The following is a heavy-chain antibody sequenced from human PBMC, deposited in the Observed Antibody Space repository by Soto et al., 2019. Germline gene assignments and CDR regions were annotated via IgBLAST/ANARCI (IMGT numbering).Heavy chain of an antibody. CDR3: ARDPSETTSWVHYFDY. J-gene: IGHJ4*02. V-gene: IGHV1-18*04. Sequence: GASVKVSCKASGYTFTSYGINWVRQAPGQGLEWMGWISAYNGNTNYAQKLQGRVTMTTDTSTSTAYMELRSLRSDDTAVYYCARDPSETTSWVHYFDYWGQGTLVTVSS. CDR1: GYTFTSYG. CDR2: ISAYNGNT.